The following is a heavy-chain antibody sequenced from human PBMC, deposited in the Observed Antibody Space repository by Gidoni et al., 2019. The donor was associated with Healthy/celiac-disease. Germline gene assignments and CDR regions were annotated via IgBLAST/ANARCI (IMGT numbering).Heavy chain of an antibody. CDR3: AKDLGYSSGWYRYYYYYGMDV. D-gene: IGHD6-19*01. J-gene: IGHJ6*02. Sequence: EVQLLESGGGLVQPGGSLRLSCAASGFTFSSYAMSWVRQAPGKGLEWVSAISGSGGSTYYADSVKGRFTISRDNSKNTLYLQMNSLRAEDTAVYYCAKDLGYSSGWYRYYYYYGMDVWGQGTTVTVSS. V-gene: IGHV3-23*01. CDR1: GFTFSSYA. CDR2: ISGSGGST.